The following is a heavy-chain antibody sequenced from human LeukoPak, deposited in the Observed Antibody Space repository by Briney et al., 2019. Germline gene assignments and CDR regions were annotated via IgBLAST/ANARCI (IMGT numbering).Heavy chain of an antibody. D-gene: IGHD3-16*01. V-gene: IGHV3-20*04. CDR3: AKDSEGGFDY. J-gene: IGHJ4*02. CDR2: IIWSGGST. Sequence: GGSLRLSCAASGFTFDDYGMSWVRQAPGKGLEWVSGIIWSGGSTGYADSVKGRFTISRDNSKNTLYLQMNSLRAEDTAVYYCAKDSEGGFDYWGQGTLVTVSS. CDR1: GFTFDDYG.